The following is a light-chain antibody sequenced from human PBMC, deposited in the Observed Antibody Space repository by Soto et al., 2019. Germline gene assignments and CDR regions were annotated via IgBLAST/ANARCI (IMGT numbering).Light chain of an antibody. CDR2: GAS. J-gene: IGKJ4*01. CDR1: QSVSSSY. V-gene: IGKV3-20*01. CDR3: QQYGSSP. Sequence: EIVLTQSPGTLSLSPGERATLSCRASQSVSSSYLAWYQQKPGQPPRLLIYGASSRATGIPDRFSGSGSGTDFTLTISRLEPEDFAVYYCQQYGSSPFGGGTKVDIK.